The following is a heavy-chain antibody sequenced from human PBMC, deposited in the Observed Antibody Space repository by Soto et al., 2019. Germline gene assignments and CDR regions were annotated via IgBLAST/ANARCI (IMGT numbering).Heavy chain of an antibody. Sequence: LSLTCTVSGGSISSGGYYWSWIRQHPGKGLEWIGYIYYSGSTYYNPSLKSRVTISVDTSKNQFSLKLSSVTAADTAVYYCATIQLGPNWFDPWGQGTLVTVSS. CDR2: IYYSGST. CDR1: GGSISSGGYY. D-gene: IGHD2-2*01. J-gene: IGHJ5*02. V-gene: IGHV4-31*03. CDR3: ATIQLGPNWFDP.